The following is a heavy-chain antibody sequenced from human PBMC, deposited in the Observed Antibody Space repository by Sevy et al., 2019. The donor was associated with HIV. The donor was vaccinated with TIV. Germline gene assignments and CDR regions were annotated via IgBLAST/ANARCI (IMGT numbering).Heavy chain of an antibody. CDR2: IYPGDSDT. J-gene: IGHJ4*01. CDR1: GYTFTNYW. D-gene: IGHD2-2*01. CDR3: ARYPIVVVAAAEYYFDY. V-gene: IGHV5-51*01. Sequence: GESLKISCKGSGYTFTNYWIGWVRQMPGKGLEWMGIIYPGDSDTRYSPSFQGQVTISADKSISTAYLQWSSLKASDTAMYYCARYPIVVVAAAEYYFDYWGHGTLVTVSS.